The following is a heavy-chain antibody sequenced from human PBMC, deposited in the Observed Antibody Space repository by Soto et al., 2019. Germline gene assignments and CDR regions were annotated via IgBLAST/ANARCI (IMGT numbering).Heavy chain of an antibody. D-gene: IGHD4-17*01. CDR3: AKGPTTVVSALDY. V-gene: IGHV3-23*01. CDR1: GFTFSIYA. Sequence: GGSLRLSCAASGFTFSIYAMSWVRQAPGKGLEWVSAISGSGGSTYYADSVKGRFTISRDKSKNTLYLQMNSLRAEDTAVYYCAKGPTTVVSALDYWGQGTLVTVSS. J-gene: IGHJ4*02. CDR2: ISGSGGST.